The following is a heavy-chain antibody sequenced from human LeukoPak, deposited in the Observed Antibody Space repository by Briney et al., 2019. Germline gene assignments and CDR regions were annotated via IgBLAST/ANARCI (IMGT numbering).Heavy chain of an antibody. D-gene: IGHD3-22*01. CDR3: VRGYNSFDY. CDR1: GFTFSDHY. CDR2: SRIKADGYIT. J-gene: IGHJ4*02. V-gene: IGHV3-72*01. Sequence: GGSLRLSCAPSGFTFSDHYLDWVRQAPGTGLEWVGRSRIKADGYITQYAASVKDRFTISRDDTKASLYLQMNNLSTEDTAVYYCVRGYNSFDYWGQGTLVTVSS.